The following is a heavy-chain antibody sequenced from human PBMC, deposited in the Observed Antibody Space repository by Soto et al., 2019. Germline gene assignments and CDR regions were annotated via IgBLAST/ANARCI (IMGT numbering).Heavy chain of an antibody. Sequence: GGSLRLSCAASGFTVSSNYMSWVRQAPGKGLEWVSVIYSGGSTYYADSVKGRFAISRDNSKNTLYLQMNSLRAEDTAVYYSARIPHYHCSGSYPQIYYYYGMDVWGEGTTVTVSS. V-gene: IGHV3-53*01. J-gene: IGHJ6*04. CDR2: IYSGGST. CDR1: GFTVSSNY. D-gene: IGHD3-10*01. CDR3: ARIPHYHCSGSYPQIYYYYGMDV.